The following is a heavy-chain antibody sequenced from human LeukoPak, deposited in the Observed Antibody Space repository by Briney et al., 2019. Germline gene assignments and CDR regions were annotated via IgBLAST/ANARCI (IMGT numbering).Heavy chain of an antibody. Sequence: PSETLSLTCAVYGGSFSGYYWSWIRQPPGKGLEWIGEINHSGSTNYNPSLKSRVTISVDTSKNQFSLKLSSVTAADTAVYYCARVDSSGWSYWYFDLWGRGTPVTVSS. CDR3: ARVDSSGWSYWYFDL. D-gene: IGHD6-19*01. CDR2: INHSGST. J-gene: IGHJ2*01. CDR1: GGSFSGYY. V-gene: IGHV4-34*01.